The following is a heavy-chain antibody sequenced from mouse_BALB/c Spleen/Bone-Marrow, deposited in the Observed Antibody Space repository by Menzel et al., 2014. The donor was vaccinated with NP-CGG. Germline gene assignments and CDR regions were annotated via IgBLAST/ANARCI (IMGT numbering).Heavy chain of an antibody. CDR3: ARQTYYDYDGYFDY. CDR1: GFTFSSYG. CDR2: ISSGGSYT. V-gene: IGHV5-6*02. Sequence: DVKLVESGGDLVKPGGSLKLSCAASGFTFSSYGMSWVRQTPDKRLEWVATISSGGSYTYYPDSVKGRFTISRDNAKNTLYLQMSSLKSEDTAMYYCARQTYYDYDGYFDYWGQGTTLTVPS. J-gene: IGHJ2*01. D-gene: IGHD2-4*01.